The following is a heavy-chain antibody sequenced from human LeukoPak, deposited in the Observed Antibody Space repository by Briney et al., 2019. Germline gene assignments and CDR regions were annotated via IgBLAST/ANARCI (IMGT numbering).Heavy chain of an antibody. CDR3: ARSPYYDSSGYSVGFDY. D-gene: IGHD3-22*01. J-gene: IGHJ4*02. Sequence: ASVKVSCKASGYTFTSYGISWVRQAPGQGLEWIGWISAYNGNTNYAQKLQGRVTMTTDTSTSTAYMELRSLRSDDTAVYYCARSPYYDSSGYSVGFDYWGQGTLVTVSS. CDR2: ISAYNGNT. V-gene: IGHV1-18*01. CDR1: GYTFTSYG.